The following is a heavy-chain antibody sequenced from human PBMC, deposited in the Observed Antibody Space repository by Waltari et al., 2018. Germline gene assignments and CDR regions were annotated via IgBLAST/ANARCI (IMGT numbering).Heavy chain of an antibody. Sequence: RQAPGKGLEWVAVISYDGSNKYYADSVKGRFTISRDNSKNTLYLQMNSLRAEDTAEYYCAKGHDYGDGGDYWGQGTLVTVSS. V-gene: IGHV3-30*18. CDR3: AKGHDYGDGGDY. J-gene: IGHJ4*02. CDR2: ISYDGSNK. D-gene: IGHD4-17*01.